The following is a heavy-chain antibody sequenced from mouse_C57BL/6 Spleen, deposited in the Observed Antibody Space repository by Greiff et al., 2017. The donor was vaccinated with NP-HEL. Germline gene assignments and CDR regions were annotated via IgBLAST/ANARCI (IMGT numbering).Heavy chain of an antibody. Sequence: QVQLKESGAELVKPGASVKISCKASGYAFSSYWMNWVKQRPGKGLEWIGQIYPGDGDTNYNGKFKGKATLTADKSSSTAYMQLSSLTSEDSAVYFCARELNWVFDYWGQGTTLTVSS. CDR3: ARELNWVFDY. D-gene: IGHD4-1*02. CDR1: GYAFSSYW. CDR2: IYPGDGDT. V-gene: IGHV1-80*01. J-gene: IGHJ2*01.